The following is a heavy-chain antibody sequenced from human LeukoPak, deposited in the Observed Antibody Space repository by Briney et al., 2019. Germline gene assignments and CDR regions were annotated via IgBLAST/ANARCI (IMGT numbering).Heavy chain of an antibody. V-gene: IGHV4-61*02. D-gene: IGHD1-14*01. CDR3: ARRTATITGGYYYYYMDV. Sequence: SETLSLTCTVSGGSISSGSYYWSWMRQPAGKGLEWIGRIYTGGSTNYTPSLKSRVTISVDTSKNQFSLNLSSVTAADTAVYYCARRTATITGGYYYYYMDVWGKGTTVTVSS. J-gene: IGHJ6*03. CDR2: IYTGGST. CDR1: GGSISSGSYY.